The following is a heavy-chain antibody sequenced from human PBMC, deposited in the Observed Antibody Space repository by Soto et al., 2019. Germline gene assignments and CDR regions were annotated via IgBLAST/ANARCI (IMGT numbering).Heavy chain of an antibody. J-gene: IGHJ4*02. D-gene: IGHD2-2*01. CDR2: IWYDGSNK. CDR3: ARGPPDIVVVPAALDY. CDR1: GFTFSSYG. V-gene: IGHV3-33*01. Sequence: PGGSLRLSCAASGFTFSSYGMHWVRQAPGKGLEWVAVIWYDGSNKYYADSVKGRFTISRDNSKNTLYLQMNSLRAEDTAVYYCARGPPDIVVVPAALDYWGQGTLVTVSS.